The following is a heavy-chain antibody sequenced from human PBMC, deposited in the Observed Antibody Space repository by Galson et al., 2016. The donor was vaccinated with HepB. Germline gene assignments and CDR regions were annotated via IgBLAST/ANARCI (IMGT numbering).Heavy chain of an antibody. J-gene: IGHJ1*01. CDR2: INPRGAT. CDR3: SRKTSYYDSGSYQASGRYFQH. CDR1: GGSFSGYY. D-gene: IGHD3-10*01. V-gene: IGHV4-34*01. Sequence: SETLSLTCAVDGGSFSGYYWTWIRQPPGKGLEWIGEINPRGATNYNPSLKSRVTISVDTSKNHFSLQLTTVTAADTAVNYCSRKTSYYDSGSYQASGRYFQHWGQGPLVTVSS.